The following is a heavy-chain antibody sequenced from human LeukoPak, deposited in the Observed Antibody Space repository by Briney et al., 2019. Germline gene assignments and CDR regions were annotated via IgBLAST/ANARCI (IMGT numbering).Heavy chain of an antibody. Sequence: IPSETLSLTCTVSGGSISSGGYYWSWIRQPPGKGLEWIGYIYHSGSTYYNPSLKSRVTISVDRSKNQFSLKLSSVTAADTAVYYCARAAGPKGSDVWGKGTTVTVSS. D-gene: IGHD1-14*01. CDR1: GGSISSGGYY. V-gene: IGHV4-30-2*01. CDR3: ARAAGPKGSDV. J-gene: IGHJ6*04. CDR2: IYHSGST.